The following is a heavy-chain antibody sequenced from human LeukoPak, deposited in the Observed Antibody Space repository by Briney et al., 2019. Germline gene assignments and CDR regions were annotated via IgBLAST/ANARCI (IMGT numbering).Heavy chain of an antibody. CDR3: ARVSSWYYGEAYYYYMDV. CDR1: GGSISSYY. J-gene: IGHJ6*03. CDR2: INHSGST. Sequence: SETLSLTCTVSGGSISSYYWSWIRQPPGKGLEWIGEINHSGSTNYNPSLKSRVTISVDTSKNQFSLKLSSVTAADTAVYYCARVSSWYYGEAYYYYMDVWGKGTTVTVSS. V-gene: IGHV4-34*01. D-gene: IGHD6-13*01.